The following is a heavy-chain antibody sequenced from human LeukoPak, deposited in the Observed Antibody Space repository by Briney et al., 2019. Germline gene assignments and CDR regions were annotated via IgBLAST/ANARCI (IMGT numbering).Heavy chain of an antibody. Sequence: ASVKVSCKASGYTFTGYYMHWVRQAPGQGLEWMGWFNPNSGGTNYAQKFQGRVTMTRDTAISTAYMELSRLRSDDTAVYYCAREIVTIFGVVIYYFDYWGQGTLVTVSS. V-gene: IGHV1-2*02. CDR3: AREIVTIFGVVIYYFDY. CDR1: GYTFTGYY. CDR2: FNPNSGGT. D-gene: IGHD3-3*01. J-gene: IGHJ4*02.